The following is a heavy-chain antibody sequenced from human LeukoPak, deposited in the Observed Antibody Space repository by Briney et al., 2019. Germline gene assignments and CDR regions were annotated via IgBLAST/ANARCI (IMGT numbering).Heavy chain of an antibody. Sequence: GGSLRLSCAASGFTFSSYSMNWVRQAPGKGREWVSSINSSSSYIYYADSVKGRFTISRDNAKNSLYLQMNSLRAEDTAVYYCARGVDTAMVLYYYYGMDVWGKGTTVTVSS. V-gene: IGHV3-21*01. D-gene: IGHD5-18*01. CDR2: INSSSSYI. CDR1: GFTFSSYS. J-gene: IGHJ6*04. CDR3: ARGVDTAMVLYYYYGMDV.